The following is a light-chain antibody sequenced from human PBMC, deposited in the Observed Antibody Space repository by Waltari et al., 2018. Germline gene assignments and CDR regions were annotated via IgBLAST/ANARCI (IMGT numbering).Light chain of an antibody. Sequence: EIVLTQSPGTLSLSPGERATLSCRASQSVGRTLAWYQQKPGQPPRLLIYGASSRATVIPDRCRGSVPGTDFSLTIGRLEPEDFAVYYCQHYVRLPATFGQGTKVEIK. CDR3: QHYVRLPAT. CDR1: QSVGRT. CDR2: GAS. J-gene: IGKJ1*01. V-gene: IGKV3-20*01.